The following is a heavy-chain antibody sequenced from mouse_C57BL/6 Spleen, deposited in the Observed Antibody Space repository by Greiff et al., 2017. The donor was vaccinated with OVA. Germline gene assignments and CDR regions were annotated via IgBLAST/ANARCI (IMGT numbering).Heavy chain of an antibody. Sequence: QVQLQQPGAELVRPGSSVKLSCKASGYTFTSYWMDWVKQRPGQGLEWIGNIYPSDSETRYNQKFKDKATLTVDKSSSTAYMQLSSLTSGDSAVYYCARSEYYGRAWFAYWGQGTLVTVSA. CDR2: IYPSDSET. D-gene: IGHD1-1*01. CDR1: GYTFTSYW. J-gene: IGHJ3*01. V-gene: IGHV1-61*01. CDR3: ARSEYYGRAWFAY.